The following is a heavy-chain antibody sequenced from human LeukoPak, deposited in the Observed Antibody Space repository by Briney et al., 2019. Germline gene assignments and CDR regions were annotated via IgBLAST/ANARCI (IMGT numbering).Heavy chain of an antibody. J-gene: IGHJ5*02. D-gene: IGHD6-13*01. CDR1: GFTFSSYE. CDR2: ISSSGSTI. CDR3: ARTPIAAAGTVDNWFDP. Sequence: GGSLRLSCAASGFTFSSYEMNWVRQAPGKGPEWASYISSSGSTIYYADSVKGRFTISRDNAKNSLYLQMNSLRAEDTAVYYCARTPIAAAGTVDNWFDPWGQGTLVTVSS. V-gene: IGHV3-48*03.